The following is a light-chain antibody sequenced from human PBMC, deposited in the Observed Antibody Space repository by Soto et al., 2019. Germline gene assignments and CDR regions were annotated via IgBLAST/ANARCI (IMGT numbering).Light chain of an antibody. CDR1: QSASSSY. J-gene: IGKJ2*02. CDR3: QQYGSSPCT. Sequence: EIVLTQSPGTLYLSPGERATLSCRASQSASSSYLARYQQKPGQAPRLLIYGASSRATGIPDRFSGSGPGTDFTLTISRLEPEDFAVYYCQQYGSSPCTFGQGTKLEIK. V-gene: IGKV3-20*01. CDR2: GAS.